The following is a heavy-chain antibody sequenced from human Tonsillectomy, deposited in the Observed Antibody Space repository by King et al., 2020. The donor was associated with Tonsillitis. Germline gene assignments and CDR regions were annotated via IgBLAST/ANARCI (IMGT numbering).Heavy chain of an antibody. CDR3: ARGSPTEDARYFDYFMDV. V-gene: IGHV1-18*04. J-gene: IGHJ6*02. Sequence: QLVQSGTEVKKPGASVKVSCKASGYTFSSFAITWVRQAPGQGLEWMGWISAYNGHTKYAQNLQGRVTMTTDTSTSTAYMELRSLRCDDTAVYYCARGSPTEDARYFDYFMDVWGQGTTVTVSS. CDR2: ISAYNGHT. CDR1: GYTFSSFA. D-gene: IGHD3-9*01.